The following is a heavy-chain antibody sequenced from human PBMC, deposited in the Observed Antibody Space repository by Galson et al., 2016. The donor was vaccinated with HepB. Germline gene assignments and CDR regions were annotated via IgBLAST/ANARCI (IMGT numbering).Heavy chain of an antibody. V-gene: IGHV3-72*01. CDR2: ATNKVNNYII. CDR3: ARGGGGYGGYFDL. D-gene: IGHD5-12*01. J-gene: IGHJ2*01. CDR1: GFTFSDHY. Sequence: SLRLSCAASGFTFSDHYMDWVRQTPGKGLEWVARATNKVNNYIIEYAATVKCRFSISRDDSKNSLELQKNSLKTEDTAVYYCARGGGGYGGYFDLWGRGTLVTVSS.